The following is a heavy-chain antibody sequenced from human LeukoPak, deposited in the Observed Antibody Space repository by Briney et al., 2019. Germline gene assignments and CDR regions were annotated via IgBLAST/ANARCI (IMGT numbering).Heavy chain of an antibody. D-gene: IGHD3-10*01. J-gene: IGHJ4*02. CDR3: ARLYSGTRPPDF. CDR2: IYYSGST. Sequence: SETLSLTCTVSGGSISSSSYYWGWIRQPPGKGLEWIGSIYYSGSTYYNPSLKSRVTISVDTSKNQFSLKLTSVTAADTAVFYCARLYSGTRPPDFWGQGTLVTVSS. CDR1: GGSISSSSYY. V-gene: IGHV4-39*01.